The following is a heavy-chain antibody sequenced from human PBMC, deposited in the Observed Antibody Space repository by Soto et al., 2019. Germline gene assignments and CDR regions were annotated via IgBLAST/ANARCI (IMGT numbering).Heavy chain of an antibody. CDR3: ARETRGYYGSGSVDY. J-gene: IGHJ4*02. V-gene: IGHV4-31*03. Sequence: PSETLSLTCTVSDGTISSGCYYWSWISKHPGKGLEWIGYIYYSGSTYYNPSLKSRVTISVDTSKNQFSLKLSSVTAADTAVYFCARETRGYYGSGSVDYCGQGTLVTVSS. D-gene: IGHD3-10*01. CDR2: IYYSGST. CDR1: DGTISSGCYY.